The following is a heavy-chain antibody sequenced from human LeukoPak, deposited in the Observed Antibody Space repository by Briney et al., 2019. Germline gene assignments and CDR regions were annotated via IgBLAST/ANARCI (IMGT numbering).Heavy chain of an antibody. CDR3: ARPSITMVRGVIIIPYYFDY. D-gene: IGHD3-10*01. Sequence: ASVKVSCKASGYTFTSYGISWVRQAPGQGLEWMGWISVYNGNTNYAQKLQGRVTITRDTSASTAYMELSSLRSEDTAVYYCARPSITMVRGVIIIPYYFDYWGQGTLVTVSS. J-gene: IGHJ4*02. V-gene: IGHV1-18*01. CDR2: ISVYNGNT. CDR1: GYTFTSYG.